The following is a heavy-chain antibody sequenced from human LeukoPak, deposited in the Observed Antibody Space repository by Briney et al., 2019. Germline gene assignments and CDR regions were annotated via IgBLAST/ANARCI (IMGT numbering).Heavy chain of an antibody. D-gene: IGHD6-13*01. J-gene: IGHJ4*02. CDR1: GFTFSSYE. V-gene: IGHV3-48*03. CDR2: ISSSGSTI. Sequence: GGSLRLSCAASGFTFSSYEMNWVRQAPGKGLEWVSYISSSGSTIYYADSAKGRFTISRDNAKNSLYLQMNSLRAEDTAVYYCATDGGPAYSSSWYLYWGQGSLVTVSS. CDR3: ATDGGPAYSSSWYLY.